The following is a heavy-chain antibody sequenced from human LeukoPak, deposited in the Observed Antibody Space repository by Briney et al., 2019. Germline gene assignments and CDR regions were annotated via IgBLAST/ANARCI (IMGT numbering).Heavy chain of an antibody. D-gene: IGHD4-17*01. J-gene: IGHJ4*02. V-gene: IGHV4-30-4*01. CDR2: IYYSGST. CDR1: GGSISSDDYY. CDR3: ARAPVSAGADYGDYVDY. Sequence: KSSQTLSLTCTVSGGSISSDDYYWSWIRQPPGKGLEWIGYIYYSGSTYYNPSLKSRVTISVDTSKNQFSLKLSSVTAADTAVYYCARAPVSAGADYGDYVDYWGQGTLVTVSS.